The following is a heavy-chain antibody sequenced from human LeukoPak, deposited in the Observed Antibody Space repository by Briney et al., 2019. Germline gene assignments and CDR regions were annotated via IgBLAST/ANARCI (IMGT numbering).Heavy chain of an antibody. CDR3: AREYVGSSSWFDP. J-gene: IGHJ5*02. CDR1: GGSFSGYY. V-gene: IGHV4-34*01. CDR2: INHSGST. Sequence: SETLSLTCAVYGGSFSGYYWSWIRQPPGKGLEWIGEINHSGSTNYNPSLKSRVTISVDTSKSQFSLKLSSVTAADTAVYYCAREYVGSSSWFDPWGQGTLVTVSS. D-gene: IGHD6-13*01.